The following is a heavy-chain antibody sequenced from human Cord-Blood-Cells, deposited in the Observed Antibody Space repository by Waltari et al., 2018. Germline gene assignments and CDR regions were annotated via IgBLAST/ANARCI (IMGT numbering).Heavy chain of an antibody. V-gene: IGHV4-38-2*02. CDR2: IYHSGST. J-gene: IGHJ3*02. CDR3: ARVRFRDAFDI. Sequence: QVQLQESGPGLVKPSETLSLTCTVSGYSISSGYYWGWIRQPPGKGLEWIGSIYHSGSTDYNPSLKSRVTISVDTSKNQFSRKLSSVTAADTAVYYCARVRFRDAFDIWGQGTMVTVSS. CDR1: GYSISSGYY.